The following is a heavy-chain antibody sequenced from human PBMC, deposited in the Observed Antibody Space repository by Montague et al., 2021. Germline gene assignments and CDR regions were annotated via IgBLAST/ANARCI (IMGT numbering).Heavy chain of an antibody. CDR3: ARAFGEPPPPFYFYMDV. D-gene: IGHD3-10*01. Sequence: TLSLTCTVSGGSISSGGYYWSWIRQHPGKGLEWIGYIYYSGSTYYNPSPKSRVTMSIDTSGNHFSLKLNSVTAADTAVYYCARAFGEPPPPFYFYMDVWGKGTTVSVSS. CDR1: GGSISSGGYY. J-gene: IGHJ6*03. CDR2: IYYSGST. V-gene: IGHV4-31*03.